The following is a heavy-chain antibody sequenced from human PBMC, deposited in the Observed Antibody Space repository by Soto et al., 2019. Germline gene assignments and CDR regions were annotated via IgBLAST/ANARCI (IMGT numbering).Heavy chain of an antibody. CDR3: ARDGKLVNYYYYGMDV. J-gene: IGHJ6*02. Sequence: GGSLRLSCAASGFTFSSYGMHWVRQAPGKGLEWVAVIWYDGSNKYYADSVKGRFTISRDNSKNTLYLQMNSLRAEDTAVYYCARDGKLVNYYYYGMDVWGQGTTVTVS. V-gene: IGHV3-33*01. D-gene: IGHD3-9*01. CDR2: IWYDGSNK. CDR1: GFTFSSYG.